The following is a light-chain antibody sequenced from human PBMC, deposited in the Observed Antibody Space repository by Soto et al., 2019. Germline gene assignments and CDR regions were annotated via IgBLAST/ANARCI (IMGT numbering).Light chain of an antibody. V-gene: IGKV3-15*01. Sequence: EIVMTQSPATLSLSPGERATLSCRASQGVSSNLAWYQQKPGQAPRLLIYGASTRATGIPDRFSGSGSGTEFTLSISSLQSDDFATYYCQQYDNYSWTFGQGTKVDIK. CDR3: QQYDNYSWT. CDR2: GAS. CDR1: QGVSSN. J-gene: IGKJ1*01.